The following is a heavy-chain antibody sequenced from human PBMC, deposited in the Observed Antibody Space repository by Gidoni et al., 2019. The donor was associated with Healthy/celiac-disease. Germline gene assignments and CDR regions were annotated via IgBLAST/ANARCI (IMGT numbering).Heavy chain of an antibody. CDR1: GGTVSSYA. CDR2: ISPILGIA. D-gene: IGHD3-3*01. CDR3: ARGSYDFWSGYSPY. Sequence: QVQLVQSGAEVKKPVYSVEVPCKASGGTVSSYAISWVRQAPGQGLEWMGRISPILGIANDAQKFQGRVTITADKCTSTAYMELSSVRSEDTAVYYCARGSYDFWSGYSPYWGQGTLVTVSS. V-gene: IGHV1-69*04. J-gene: IGHJ4*02.